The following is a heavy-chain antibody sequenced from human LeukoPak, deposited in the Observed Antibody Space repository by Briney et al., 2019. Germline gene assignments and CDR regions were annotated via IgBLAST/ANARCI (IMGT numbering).Heavy chain of an antibody. V-gene: IGHV3-23*01. CDR2: ISGSGGSP. Sequence: PGGSLRLSCAASGLTFNSYAMSRVRQAPGKGLEWVSAISGSGGSPYYADSVKGRFTISRDNSKKTLYLQIDSLRAVDTAVYYGAKHYYASGISRFDYWGQVTLVTVSS. D-gene: IGHD3-10*01. CDR1: GLTFNSYA. J-gene: IGHJ4*02. CDR3: AKHYYASGISRFDY.